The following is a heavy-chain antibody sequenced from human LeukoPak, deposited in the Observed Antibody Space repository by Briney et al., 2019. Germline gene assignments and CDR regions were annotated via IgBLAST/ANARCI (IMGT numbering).Heavy chain of an antibody. CDR3: ARQRYSSSSGRHDAFDI. J-gene: IGHJ3*02. D-gene: IGHD6-6*01. CDR2: IYPGDSDT. Sequence: GGSLKISCKCSGSFFTSYWIGWVRPLPGKGLEWMGIIYPGDSDTRYSPSFQGQVTISADKSISTAYLQWSSLEASDTAMYYCARQRYSSSSGRHDAFDIWGQGTMVTVSS. CDR1: GSFFTSYW. V-gene: IGHV5-51*01.